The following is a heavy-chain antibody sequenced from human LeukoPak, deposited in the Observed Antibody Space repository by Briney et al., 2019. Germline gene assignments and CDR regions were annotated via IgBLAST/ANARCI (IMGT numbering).Heavy chain of an antibody. CDR1: GGSISSYY. CDR3: ATVTDPRYNYFDP. V-gene: IGHV4-4*07. CDR2: IYASGST. J-gene: IGHJ5*02. D-gene: IGHD2-21*02. Sequence: SETLSLTCTVSGGSISSYYWSWIRQPAGKGLEWIGRIYASGSTNYNPTLNSRVTMSVDTSKNQLSLKLTSVTAADTAVYYCATVTDPRYNYFDPWGQGTLVTVSS.